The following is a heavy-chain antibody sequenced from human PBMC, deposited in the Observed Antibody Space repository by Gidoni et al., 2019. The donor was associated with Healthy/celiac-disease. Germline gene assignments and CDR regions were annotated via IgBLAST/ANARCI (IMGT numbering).Heavy chain of an antibody. CDR3: ARWGYCSSTSCYSHKRPPFDY. D-gene: IGHD2-2*01. CDR2: INHSGST. CDR1: GGSFSGYY. V-gene: IGHV4-34*01. Sequence: QVQLQQWGAGLLKPSETLSLTCAVYGGSFSGYYWSWIRQPPGKGLEWIGEINHSGSTNYNPSLKSRVTISVDTSKNQFSLKLSSVTAADTAVYYCARWGYCSSTSCYSHKRPPFDYWGQGTLVTVSS. J-gene: IGHJ4*02.